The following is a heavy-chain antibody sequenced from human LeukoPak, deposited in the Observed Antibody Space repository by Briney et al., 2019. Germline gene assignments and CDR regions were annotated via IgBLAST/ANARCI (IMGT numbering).Heavy chain of an antibody. J-gene: IGHJ6*03. D-gene: IGHD2-2*01. V-gene: IGHV3-23*01. CDR2: ISGSGGST. CDR3: AKDPVVPAAIDYYYYMDV. Sequence: GGSLRLSCAASGFTFSSYAMSWVRQAPGKGLEWVSAISGSGGSTYYADSVKGRFTISRDNSKNTLYLQMNSLRAEDTAVYYCAKDPVVPAAIDYYYYMDVWGKGTTVTVSS. CDR1: GFTFSSYA.